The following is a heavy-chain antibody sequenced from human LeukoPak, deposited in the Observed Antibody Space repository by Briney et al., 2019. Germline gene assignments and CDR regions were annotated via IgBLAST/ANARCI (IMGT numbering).Heavy chain of an antibody. CDR3: AKDQAEAAMTINY. CDR2: IGAGGTFT. D-gene: IGHD5-18*01. Sequence: PGGSLRLSCTASGFTFSSYAMNWVRQAPGKGLEWVSGIGAGGTFTYYADSVKGRFTIFRDNSRNTLYLQMNSLRADDTAVYYCAKDQAEAAMTINYWGQGTLVTVSS. J-gene: IGHJ4*02. CDR1: GFTFSSYA. V-gene: IGHV3-23*01.